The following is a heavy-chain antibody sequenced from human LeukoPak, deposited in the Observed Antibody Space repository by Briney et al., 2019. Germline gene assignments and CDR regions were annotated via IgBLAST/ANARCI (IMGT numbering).Heavy chain of an antibody. CDR1: GFTFSNYA. CDR3: AKGSDTAMDFNYYYYYMDV. D-gene: IGHD5-18*01. Sequence: GGSLRLSCAASGFTFSNYAMHWVRQAPGKGLEWVAVISSDGSKKDYADSVKGRFTISRDNSKNTLYLQMNSLRAEDTAVYYCAKGSDTAMDFNYYYYYMDVWGKGTTVTISS. CDR2: ISSDGSKK. V-gene: IGHV3-30*04. J-gene: IGHJ6*03.